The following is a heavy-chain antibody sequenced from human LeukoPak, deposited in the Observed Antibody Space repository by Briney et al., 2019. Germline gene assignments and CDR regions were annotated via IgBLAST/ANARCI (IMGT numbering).Heavy chain of an antibody. CDR1: GFTFSNYG. D-gene: IGHD2-2*01. J-gene: IGHJ6*02. V-gene: IGHV3-30*18. CDR2: ISYDGSKK. CDR3: AKGRGCGSTSCYGDYYGMDV. Sequence: GGSLRLSCADSGFTFSNYGMHWVRRAPGKGLEWVAVISYDGSKKFYADSGKGRFTISRDNSKNTLYLQMNSLRAEDTAVYYCAKGRGCGSTSCYGDYYGMDVWGQGTTVTVSS.